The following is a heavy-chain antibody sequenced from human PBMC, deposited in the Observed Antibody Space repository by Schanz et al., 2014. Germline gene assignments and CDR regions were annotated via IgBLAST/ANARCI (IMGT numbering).Heavy chain of an antibody. CDR2: INWNGGST. V-gene: IGHV3-20*04. J-gene: IGHJ4*02. D-gene: IGHD3-10*01. CDR1: GFGFDDYA. CDR3: AKGKSEVRGIILDY. Sequence: EVQLLESGGGLVQPGGSLRLSCAASGFGFDDYAMSWVRQAPGKGLEWVSGINWNGGSTGYADSVKGRVTISRDNSRNTLFLQMRNLRADDTALYYCAKGKSEVRGIILDYWGQGTMVVVSS.